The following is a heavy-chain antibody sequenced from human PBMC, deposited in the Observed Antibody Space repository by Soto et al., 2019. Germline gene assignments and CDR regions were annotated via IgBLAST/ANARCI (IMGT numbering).Heavy chain of an antibody. CDR3: ARDRSHSSSPYFDY. CDR1: GFTFSNYA. D-gene: IGHD6-6*01. J-gene: IGHJ4*02. Sequence: QVLLVESGGGVVQPGRSLRLSCAASGFTFSNYAMHWVRQAPGKGLEWVAVISYDGSNKYYADSVNGRFTISRDNSKNTVYLQMNRLRAEDTAVYYCARDRSHSSSPYFDYWGQGTLVTVSS. V-gene: IGHV3-30-3*01. CDR2: ISYDGSNK.